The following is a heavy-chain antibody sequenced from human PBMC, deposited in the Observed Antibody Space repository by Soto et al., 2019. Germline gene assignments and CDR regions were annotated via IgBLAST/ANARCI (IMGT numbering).Heavy chain of an antibody. V-gene: IGHV3-23*01. Sequence: GGSLRLSCAASGFTFSSYAMSWVRQAPGKGLEWVSAISGSGGSTYYADSVKGRFTISRDNSKNTLYLQMNSLRAEDTAVYYCAKANKDLRSPHYYYGMDVWGQGTTVTVSS. J-gene: IGHJ6*02. CDR1: GFTFSSYA. CDR3: AKANKDLRSPHYYYGMDV. D-gene: IGHD3-3*01. CDR2: ISGSGGST.